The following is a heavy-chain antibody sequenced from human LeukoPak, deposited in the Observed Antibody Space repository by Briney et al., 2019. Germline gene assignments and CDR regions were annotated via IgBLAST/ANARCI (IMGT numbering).Heavy chain of an antibody. D-gene: IGHD3-10*01. CDR2: IYSGGST. Sequence: GGSLRLSCAASGFTVSSNYMSWVRQAPGNGLEWVSVIYSGGSTYYADSVKGRFTISRDNSKNTLYLQMNSLRAEDTAVYYCARVNSARGALDYWGQGTLVTVSS. CDR3: ARVNSARGALDY. J-gene: IGHJ4*02. CDR1: GFTVSSNY. V-gene: IGHV3-53*01.